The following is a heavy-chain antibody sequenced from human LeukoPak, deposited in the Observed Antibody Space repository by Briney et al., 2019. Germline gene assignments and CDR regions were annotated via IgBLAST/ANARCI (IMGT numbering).Heavy chain of an antibody. Sequence: ASVKVSCKASGYTFTSYGISWVRQAPGQGVGWMGWISAYNGNTNYAQKLQGRVTMTTDTSTSTAYMELRSLRSDDTAVYYCARDQHSSSSVGYFDYWGQGTLVTVSS. CDR3: ARDQHSSSSVGYFDY. CDR2: ISAYNGNT. V-gene: IGHV1-18*01. J-gene: IGHJ4*02. CDR1: GYTFTSYG. D-gene: IGHD6-6*01.